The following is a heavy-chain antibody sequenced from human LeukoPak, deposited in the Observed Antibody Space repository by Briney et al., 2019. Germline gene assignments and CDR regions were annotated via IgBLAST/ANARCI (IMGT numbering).Heavy chain of an antibody. D-gene: IGHD3-10*01. V-gene: IGHV1-2*02. Sequence: ASVKVSCKASGYSFTGYYMHWVRQAPGQGLEWMGWINPNSGGTNYAQKFQGRVTMTRDTSISTAYMELSRLRSDDTAVYYCARDPTMVRGEFDYWGQGTLVTVSS. CDR3: ARDPTMVRGEFDY. J-gene: IGHJ4*02. CDR1: GYSFTGYY. CDR2: INPNSGGT.